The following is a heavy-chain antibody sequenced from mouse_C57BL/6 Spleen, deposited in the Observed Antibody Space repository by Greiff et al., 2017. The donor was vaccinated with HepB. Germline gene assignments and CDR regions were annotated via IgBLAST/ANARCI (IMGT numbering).Heavy chain of an antibody. J-gene: IGHJ1*03. CDR2: INPSSGYT. CDR1: GYTFTSYT. V-gene: IGHV1-4*01. D-gene: IGHD1-1*01. CDR3: ARAGSSPGDFDV. Sequence: VQLQQSGAELARPGASVKMSCKASGYTFTSYTMHWVKQRPGQGLEWIGYINPSSGYTKYNQKFKDKATLTADKSSSTAYMQLSSLTSEDSAVYYCARAGSSPGDFDVWGTGTTVTVSS.